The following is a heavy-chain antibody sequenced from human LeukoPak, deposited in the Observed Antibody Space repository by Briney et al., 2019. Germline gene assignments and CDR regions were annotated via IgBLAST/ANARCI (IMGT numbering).Heavy chain of an antibody. CDR3: ARHGTTVTTDAFDI. CDR1: GYSFTNHW. CDR2: IYPGDSDT. V-gene: IGHV5-51*01. D-gene: IGHD4-17*01. J-gene: IGHJ3*02. Sequence: GESLKISCKGSGYSFTNHWIGWVRQMPGKGLEWMGIIYPGDSDTRYSPSFQGQVTISTDKSISTAYLQWSSLKASDTAMYYCARHGTTVTTDAFDIWGQGTMVTVSS.